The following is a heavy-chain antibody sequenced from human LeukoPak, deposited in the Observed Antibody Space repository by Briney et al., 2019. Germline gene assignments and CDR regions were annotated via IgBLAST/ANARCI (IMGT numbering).Heavy chain of an antibody. CDR2: INHSGST. CDR1: GGSFSGYY. CDR3: ARGGRNGYSYGYYYYXMDV. J-gene: IGHJ6*03. V-gene: IGHV4-34*01. D-gene: IGHD5-18*01. Sequence: PSETLSLTCAVYGGSFSGYYWSWIRQPPGKGLEWIGEINHSGSTNYNPSLRSRVTISVDTSKNQFSLKLSSVTAADTAVYYCARGGRNGYSYGYYYYXMDVXGKGTTVXVS.